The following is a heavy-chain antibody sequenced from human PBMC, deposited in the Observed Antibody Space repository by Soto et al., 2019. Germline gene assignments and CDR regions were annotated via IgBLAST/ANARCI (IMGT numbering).Heavy chain of an antibody. Sequence: QVQLVQSGAEVKKPGASVKVSCKASGYTFTSYYMHWVRQAPGQGLEWMGIINPSGDSTSYAQKFQGRVTMTRDTSTSTVYMELSSLRSEDTAVYYCARSQLGRGWFDPWGQGTLVTVSS. CDR2: INPSGDST. V-gene: IGHV1-46*03. CDR1: GYTFTSYY. CDR3: ARSQLGRGWFDP. J-gene: IGHJ5*02. D-gene: IGHD6-6*01.